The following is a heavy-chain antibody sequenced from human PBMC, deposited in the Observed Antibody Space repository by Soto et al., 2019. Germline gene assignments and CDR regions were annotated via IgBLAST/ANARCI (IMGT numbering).Heavy chain of an antibody. V-gene: IGHV4-34*01. CDR3: ARAIAAAGTDPYYYYSGMDV. CDR1: GGSFSGYY. CDR2: INHSGST. Sequence: PSETLSLTCAVYGGSFSGYYWSWIRQPPGKGLEWIGEINHSGSTNYNPSLKSRVTISVDTSKNQFSLKLSSVTAADTAVYYCARAIAAAGTDPYYYYSGMDVWGQGTTVTVSS. J-gene: IGHJ6*02. D-gene: IGHD6-13*01.